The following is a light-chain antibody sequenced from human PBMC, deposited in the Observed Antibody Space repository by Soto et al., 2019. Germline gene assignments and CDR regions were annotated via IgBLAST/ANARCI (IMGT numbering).Light chain of an antibody. CDR1: QNIRSS. CDR3: QQYDNWPPYT. V-gene: IGKV3-15*01. Sequence: EVVMTQSPSSLSASPGERVTLSCRASQNIRSSLAWYQQRPGQAPTLLIYDAFTRSTGIPPRFSGGGSGTEFTVPISSLQSEDFAIYYCQQYDNWPPYTFGQGTKVEF. CDR2: DAF. J-gene: IGKJ2*01.